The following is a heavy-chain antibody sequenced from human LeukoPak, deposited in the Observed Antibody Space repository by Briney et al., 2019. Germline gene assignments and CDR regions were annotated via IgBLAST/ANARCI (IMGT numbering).Heavy chain of an antibody. CDR1: GFTFSDYY. Sequence: GGSLRLSCAASGFTFSDYYMSWIRQAPGKGLEWVSYISSSGSTIYYADSVKGRFTISRDNSKNTLYLQMNSLRAEDTAVYYCAKDPHALVSTSCFHRGQGTLVTVSS. V-gene: IGHV3-11*04. CDR2: ISSSGSTI. CDR3: AKDPHALVSTSCFH. D-gene: IGHD2-2*01. J-gene: IGHJ4*02.